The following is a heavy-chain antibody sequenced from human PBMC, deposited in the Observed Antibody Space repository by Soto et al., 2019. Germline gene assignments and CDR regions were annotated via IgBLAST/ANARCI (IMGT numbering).Heavy chain of an antibody. CDR3: ARVSETGKRWFET. J-gene: IGHJ5*02. Sequence: TXALTCTVSGVSISIGADDLCWIRQHPGNGLEWIGYISHRGTAYYTPSLKSLVSLSVEPSKSQLYLNVTSLTAADKAVYYCARVSETGKRWFETWGPGTLV. CDR2: ISHRGTA. V-gene: IGHV4-31*01. D-gene: IGHD1-1*01. CDR1: GVSISIGADD.